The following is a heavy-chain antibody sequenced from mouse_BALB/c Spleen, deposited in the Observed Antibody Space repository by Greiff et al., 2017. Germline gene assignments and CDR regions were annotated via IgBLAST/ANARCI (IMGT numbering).Heavy chain of an antibody. Sequence: VQLQQPGAELVKPGASVKLSCKASGYTFTSYWMHWVKQRPGQGLEWIGEINPSNGRTNYNEKFKSKATLTVDKSSSTAYMQLSSLTSEDSAVYYCARPDYYGSSFYFDYWGQGTTLTVSS. CDR3: ARPDYYGSSFYFDY. CDR2: INPSNGRT. V-gene: IGHV1S81*02. D-gene: IGHD1-1*01. CDR1: GYTFTSYW. J-gene: IGHJ2*01.